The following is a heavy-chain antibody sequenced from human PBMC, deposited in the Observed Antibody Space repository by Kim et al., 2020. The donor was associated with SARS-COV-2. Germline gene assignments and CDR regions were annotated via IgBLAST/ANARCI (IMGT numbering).Heavy chain of an antibody. J-gene: IGHJ4*02. V-gene: IGHV4-34*01. Sequence: SETLSLTCAVYGGSFSGYYWSWIRQPPGKGLEWIGEINHSGSTNYNPSLKSRVTISVDTSKNQFSLKLSSVTAADTAVYYCARGRGYDFWSGYYTGYYFDYWGQGTLVTVSS. D-gene: IGHD3-3*01. CDR2: INHSGST. CDR3: ARGRGYDFWSGYYTGYYFDY. CDR1: GGSFSGYY.